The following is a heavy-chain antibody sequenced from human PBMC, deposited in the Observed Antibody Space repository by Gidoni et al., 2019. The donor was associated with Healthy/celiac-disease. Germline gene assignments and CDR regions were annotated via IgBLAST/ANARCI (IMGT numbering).Heavy chain of an antibody. V-gene: IGHV3-30*18. CDR1: GFTFRSYG. CDR3: AEDQGPVGATPTFDY. J-gene: IGHJ4*02. CDR2: ISYDGSNK. D-gene: IGHD1-26*01. Sequence: QVQLVESGGGVVQPGRSLRLACAASGFTFRSYGMHWVRQAPGKGLEWVAVISYDGSNKYYADSVKGRFTISRDNSKNTLYLQMNSLRAEDTAVYYCAEDQGPVGATPTFDYWGQGTLVTVSS.